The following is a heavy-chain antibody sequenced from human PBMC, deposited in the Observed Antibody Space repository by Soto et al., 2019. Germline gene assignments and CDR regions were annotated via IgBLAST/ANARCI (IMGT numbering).Heavy chain of an antibody. V-gene: IGHV3-23*01. Sequence: GGSLTLSCATHSFSFLSYAMRWVNKASRVGLEWVSAISGSGFSTYYADSVKGRFTISRDNSKNTLYLQMNSLRAEDTAVYYCAKDRPRQWLDALYYYYGMDVWGQGT. CDR3: AKDRPRQWLDALYYYYGMDV. CDR1: SFSFLSYA. D-gene: IGHD6-19*01. CDR2: ISGSGFST. J-gene: IGHJ6*02.